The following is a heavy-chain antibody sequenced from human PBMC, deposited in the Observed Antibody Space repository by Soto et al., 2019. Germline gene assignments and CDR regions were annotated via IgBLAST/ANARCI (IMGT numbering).Heavy chain of an antibody. CDR1: GYSFTSYW. D-gene: IGHD5-12*01. CDR2: IDPSDSYT. V-gene: IGHV5-10-1*01. Sequence: PGESLKISCKGSGYSFTSYWISWVRQMPGEGLEWMGRIDPSDSYTNYSPSFQGHVTISADKSISTAYLQWSSLKASDTAMYYCAAFRGYSGYGGPYYGMDVWGQGTTVTVSS. J-gene: IGHJ6*02. CDR3: AAFRGYSGYGGPYYGMDV.